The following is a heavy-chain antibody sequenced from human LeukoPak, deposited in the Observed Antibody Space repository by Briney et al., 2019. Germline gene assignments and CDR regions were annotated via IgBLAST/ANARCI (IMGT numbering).Heavy chain of an antibody. D-gene: IGHD3-22*01. CDR3: AKDISYYDSSGYSH. CDR1: GFGFDDYA. J-gene: IGHJ4*02. CDR2: TSWNSGSI. Sequence: GRSLRLSCEASGFGFDDYAMHWVRQAPGKGLEWVSGTSWNSGSIGYADSVKGRFTISRDNAKNSLYLQMSSLRPEDTALYYCAKDISYYDSSGYSHWGQGTLVTVSS. V-gene: IGHV3-9*01.